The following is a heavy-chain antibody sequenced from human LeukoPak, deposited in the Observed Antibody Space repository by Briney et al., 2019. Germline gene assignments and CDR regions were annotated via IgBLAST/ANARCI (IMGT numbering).Heavy chain of an antibody. CDR1: GFTFSSYA. J-gene: IGHJ4*02. Sequence: GGSLRLSCAASGFTFSSYAMSWVRQAPGKGLEWVSAISGSGGSTYYADSVKGRFTISRDNSRNTLYLQMNSLRGDDTAVYYCAKDVGKWESLHFFDYWGQGTLVTVSS. V-gene: IGHV3-23*01. CDR3: AKDVGKWESLHFFDY. CDR2: ISGSGGST. D-gene: IGHD1-26*01.